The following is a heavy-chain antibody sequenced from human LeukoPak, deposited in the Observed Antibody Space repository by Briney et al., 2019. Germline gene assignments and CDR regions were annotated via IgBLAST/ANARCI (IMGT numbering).Heavy chain of an antibody. CDR2: INPNGGGT. CDR3: ARSYYVSGSYVDY. Sequence: GASVKVSCKASGYTFTDYYIHWVRQAPGQGLEWMGWINPNGGGTNYAQKFQGRVTTTRDTSITTAYMELSRLRSDDTAVYYCARSYYVSGSYVDYWGQGTPVTVSS. V-gene: IGHV1-2*02. CDR1: GYTFTDYY. D-gene: IGHD3-10*01. J-gene: IGHJ4*02.